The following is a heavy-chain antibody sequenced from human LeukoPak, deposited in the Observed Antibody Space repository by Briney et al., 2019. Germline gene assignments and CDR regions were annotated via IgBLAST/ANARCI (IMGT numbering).Heavy chain of an antibody. CDR3: ARDAMGPGWFDP. V-gene: IGHV4-31*03. CDR1: GGSISSGGYY. Sequence: SETLSLTCTVSGGSISSGGYYWSWIRQHPGKGLEWIGYIHYSGSTYYNPSLKSRVTISVDTSKNQFSLKLSSVTAADTAVYYCARDAMGPGWFDPWGQGTLVTVSS. CDR2: IHYSGST. D-gene: IGHD2-2*01. J-gene: IGHJ5*02.